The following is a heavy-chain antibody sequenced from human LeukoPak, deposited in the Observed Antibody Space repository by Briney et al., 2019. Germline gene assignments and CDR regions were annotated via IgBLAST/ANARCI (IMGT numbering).Heavy chain of an antibody. Sequence: ASVKVSCKASVYTFTNYGITWVRQAPGQGLEWMGRISADNGYARYAQIFQGRVTMTTDTSTSTVYMEVRSLRSDDTAVYYCARDVDGSGTQLDQWGQGTLVTVSS. CDR1: VYTFTNYG. D-gene: IGHD3-10*01. J-gene: IGHJ4*02. V-gene: IGHV1-18*01. CDR2: ISADNGYA. CDR3: ARDVDGSGTQLDQ.